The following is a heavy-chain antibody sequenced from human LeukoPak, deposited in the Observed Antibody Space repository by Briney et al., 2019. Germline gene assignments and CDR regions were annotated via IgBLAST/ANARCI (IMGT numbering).Heavy chain of an antibody. CDR3: ARARWYSCDY. V-gene: IGHV3-30*04. D-gene: IGHD5-24*01. Sequence: GGSLRLSCAASGFTFSSYAMHWVRQAPGKGLEWVAVISYDGSNKYYADSVKGRFTISRDNSKNTLYLQMNSRRAEDTAVYYCARARWYSCDYWGQGTLVTVSS. CDR2: ISYDGSNK. CDR1: GFTFSSYA. J-gene: IGHJ4*02.